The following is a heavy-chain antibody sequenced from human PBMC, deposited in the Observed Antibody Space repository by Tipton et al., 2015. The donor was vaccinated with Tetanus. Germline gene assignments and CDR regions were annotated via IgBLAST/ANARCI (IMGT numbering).Heavy chain of an antibody. CDR2: IYYSGST. J-gene: IGHJ1*01. Sequence: TPSLTCTVSGSSITSTTHYWGWIRQAPGKGLEWIGIIYYSGSTYYNASLRGRVTISVDTSKNQFSLQLRSVTAADTAVYYCARQDTLNYYYVGYFHDWGQGTLVTVSS. CDR3: ARQDTLNYYYVGYFHD. V-gene: IGHV4-39*01. CDR1: GSSITSTTHY. D-gene: IGHD3-22*01.